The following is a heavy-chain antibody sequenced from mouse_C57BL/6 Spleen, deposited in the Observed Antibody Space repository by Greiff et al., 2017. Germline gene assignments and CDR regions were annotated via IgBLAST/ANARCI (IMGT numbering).Heavy chain of an antibody. CDR1: GYTFTSYW. V-gene: IGHV1-55*01. CDR3: AVQLRLRKGPDMDY. Sequence: QVQLQQSGAELVKPGASVKMSCKASGYTFTSYWITWVKQRPGQGLEWIGDIYPGSGSTNYNEKFKSKATLTVDTSSSTAYMQLSSLTSEDSAVYYCAVQLRLRKGPDMDYWGQGTSVTVSS. CDR2: IYPGSGST. D-gene: IGHD3-2*02. J-gene: IGHJ4*01.